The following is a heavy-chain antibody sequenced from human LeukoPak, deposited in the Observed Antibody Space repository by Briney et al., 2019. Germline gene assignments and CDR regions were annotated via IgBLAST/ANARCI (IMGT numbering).Heavy chain of an antibody. V-gene: IGHV3-48*01. CDR3: ARDAVRGSGSYITPLY. Sequence: QPGGSLRLSCAASGFTFSSYSMNWVRQAPGKGLEWVSYISSSSSTIYYADSVKGRLTISRDNAKNSLYLQMNSLRAEDTALYYCARDAVRGSGSYITPLYWGQGTLVTVSS. J-gene: IGHJ4*02. D-gene: IGHD3-10*01. CDR2: ISSSSSTI. CDR1: GFTFSSYS.